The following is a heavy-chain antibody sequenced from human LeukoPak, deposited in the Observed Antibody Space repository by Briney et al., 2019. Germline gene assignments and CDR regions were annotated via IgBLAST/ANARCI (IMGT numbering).Heavy chain of an antibody. V-gene: IGHV4-39*01. D-gene: IGHD3-22*01. Sequence: SETLSLTCTVSGGSISSSSYYWGWIRQPPGKGLEWIGSIYYSGSTYYNPSLKSRVTISVDTSKNQFSLKLSSVTAADTAVYYCARQMVVVVIDAFDTWGQGTMVTVSS. CDR2: IYYSGST. CDR3: ARQMVVVVIDAFDT. CDR1: GGSISSSSYY. J-gene: IGHJ3*02.